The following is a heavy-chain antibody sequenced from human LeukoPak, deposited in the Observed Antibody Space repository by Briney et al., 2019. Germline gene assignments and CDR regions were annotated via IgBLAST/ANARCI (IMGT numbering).Heavy chain of an antibody. Sequence: SETLSLTCAVYGGSFSGYYWSRIRQPPGKGLEWIGEINHSGSTNYNPSLKSRVTISVDTSKNQFSLKLSSVTAADTAVYYCARGVYDFWSGSQDRFDYWGQGTLVTVSS. CDR2: INHSGST. CDR3: ARGVYDFWSGSQDRFDY. CDR1: GGSFSGYY. V-gene: IGHV4-34*01. D-gene: IGHD3-3*01. J-gene: IGHJ4*02.